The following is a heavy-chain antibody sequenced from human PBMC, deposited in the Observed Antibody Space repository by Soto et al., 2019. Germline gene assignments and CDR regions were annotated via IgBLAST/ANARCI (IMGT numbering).Heavy chain of an antibody. CDR2: FYSSGSI. CDR3: ARMYSSGSGWFHP. Sequence: SETLSLTCFVSGYSITAGGYYWSWTRHHPGKGLEWIGSFYSSGSIIYNPSLRSRVSTSGDTSSNQFSMSLTSVTAADTARYYCARMYSSGSGWFHPWGQGTLVTVSS. CDR1: GYSITAGGYY. J-gene: IGHJ5*02. V-gene: IGHV4-31*03. D-gene: IGHD6-19*01.